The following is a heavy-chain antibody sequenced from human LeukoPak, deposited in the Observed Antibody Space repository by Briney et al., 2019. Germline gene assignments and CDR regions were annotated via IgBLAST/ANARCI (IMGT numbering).Heavy chain of an antibody. J-gene: IGHJ5*02. V-gene: IGHV4-34*01. CDR2: INHSEST. D-gene: IGHD4-17*01. Sequence: SETLSLTCAVYAGSFSGYYWSWIRQSPEKGLEWIGEINHSESTNSNYNPSLKSRVTISVDTSKNQFSLKLSSVTAADTAVYYCARVHGGTTASPSPRFDPWGQGTLVTVSS. CDR1: AGSFSGYY. CDR3: ARVHGGTTASPSPRFDP.